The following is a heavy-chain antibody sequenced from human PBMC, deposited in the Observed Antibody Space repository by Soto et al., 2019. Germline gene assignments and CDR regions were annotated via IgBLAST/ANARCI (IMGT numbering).Heavy chain of an antibody. CDR1: GYKFSTYW. Sequence: PGESLKISCKGSGYKFSTYWIAWVRQMPGKGLEFMGVVYPSTSQATYSPSFQGQVTISADKSINTAYLEWGGLKASDTAMYYCARLSTVLNVRDHSDLWGQGTLVTVSS. V-gene: IGHV5-51*01. CDR3: ARLSTVLNVRDHSDL. CDR2: VYPSTSQA. J-gene: IGHJ4*01. D-gene: IGHD3-10*01.